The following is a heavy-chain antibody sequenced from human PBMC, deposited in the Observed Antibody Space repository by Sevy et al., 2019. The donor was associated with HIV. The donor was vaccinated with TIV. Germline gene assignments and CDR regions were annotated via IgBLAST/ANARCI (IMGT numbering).Heavy chain of an antibody. CDR3: ARELGYTVNWSPGDH. J-gene: IGHJ4*02. CDR1: GLTFNSHA. V-gene: IGHV3-30-3*01. CDR2: ISYNGGHT. D-gene: IGHD1-1*01. Sequence: GGSLRLSCKASGLTFNSHAMHWVRQAPGKGLEWVAVISYNGGHTFYGDSVKGRFIISRDNSKNTLYLEMNSLKVEDTALYYCARELGYTVNWSPGDHWGQGTLVTVSS.